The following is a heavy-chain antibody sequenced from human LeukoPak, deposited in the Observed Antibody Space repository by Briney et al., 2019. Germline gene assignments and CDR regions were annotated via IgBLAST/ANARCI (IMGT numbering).Heavy chain of an antibody. J-gene: IGHJ4*02. CDR1: GFTFSTFT. CDR3: AKGGGWLYYFDY. Sequence: GSLRLSCAASGFTFSTFTMNWVRQALGRGLEWVSGISGSDSSTYYADSVKGRFTISRDNSRNTLYLQINSLRVKDTAVYYCAKGGGWLYYFDYWGQGTLVTVSS. D-gene: IGHD6-19*01. V-gene: IGHV3-23*01. CDR2: ISGSDSST.